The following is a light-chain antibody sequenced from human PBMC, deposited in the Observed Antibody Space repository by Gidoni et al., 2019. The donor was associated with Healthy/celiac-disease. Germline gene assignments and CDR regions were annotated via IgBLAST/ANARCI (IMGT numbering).Light chain of an antibody. Sequence: EIVLTQSPATLSLSPEERATLSCRASQSVSSYLAGYQQKPGKAPRLLIYDASNRATGIPARCSGSRAGTDFTLTNSSLEPEDFAVYYCQQRSNWPPRLTFGGGTKVEIK. J-gene: IGKJ4*01. CDR3: QQRSNWPPRLT. V-gene: IGKV3-11*01. CDR1: QSVSSY. CDR2: DAS.